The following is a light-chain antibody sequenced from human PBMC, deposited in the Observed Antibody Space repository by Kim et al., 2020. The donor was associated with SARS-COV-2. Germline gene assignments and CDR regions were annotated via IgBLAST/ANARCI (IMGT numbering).Light chain of an antibody. Sequence: SYELTQPPSVSVSPGLTASITCSGDKLGDKYACWYQQKPGQSPVLVIYQDSKRPSGIPERFSGSNSGNTATLTISGTQAMDEADYYCQAWDSSTAWVFGGGTQLTVL. CDR2: QDS. J-gene: IGLJ3*02. V-gene: IGLV3-1*01. CDR1: KLGDKY. CDR3: QAWDSSTAWV.